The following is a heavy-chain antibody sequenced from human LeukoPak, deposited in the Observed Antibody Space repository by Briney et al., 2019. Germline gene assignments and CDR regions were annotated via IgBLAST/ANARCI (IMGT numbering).Heavy chain of an antibody. V-gene: IGHV3-48*04. J-gene: IGHJ4*02. Sequence: GGSLRLSCAASGFTFSSYSMNWVRQAPGKGLEWISYISSSSSTIYPPDSVKGRFTISRDNADNSPYLQMNSLRVEDTAVYYCAKVRSYRNYFDYWGQGALVTVSS. D-gene: IGHD1-26*01. CDR2: ISSSSSTI. CDR1: GFTFSSYS. CDR3: AKVRSYRNYFDY.